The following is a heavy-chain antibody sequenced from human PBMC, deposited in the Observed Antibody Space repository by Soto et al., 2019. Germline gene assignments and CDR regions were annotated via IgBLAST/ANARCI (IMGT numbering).Heavy chain of an antibody. CDR3: ARARVLAAPGAFDI. J-gene: IGHJ3*02. CDR1: GGSISSGGYS. V-gene: IGHV4-30-2*01. D-gene: IGHD6-13*01. CDR2: IYHSGST. Sequence: PSETLSLTCAVSGGSISSGGYSWSWIRQPPGKGLEWIGYIYHSGSTYYNPSLKSRVTISVDRSKNQFSLKLSAVTAADTAVYYWARARVLAAPGAFDIWGQGTMVTVSS.